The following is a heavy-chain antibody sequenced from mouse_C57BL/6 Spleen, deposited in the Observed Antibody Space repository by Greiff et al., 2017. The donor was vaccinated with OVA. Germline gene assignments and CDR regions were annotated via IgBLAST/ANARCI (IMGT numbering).Heavy chain of an antibody. V-gene: IGHV1-76*01. J-gene: IGHJ4*01. D-gene: IGHD1-1*01. Sequence: VKLMESGAELVRPGASVKLSCKASGYTFTDYYINWVKQRPGQGLEWIARIYPGSGNTYYNEKFKGKATLTAEKSSSTAYMQLSSLTSEDSAVYFCAAYYGSSYYAMDYWGQGTSVTVSS. CDR2: IYPGSGNT. CDR3: AAYYGSSYYAMDY. CDR1: GYTFTDYY.